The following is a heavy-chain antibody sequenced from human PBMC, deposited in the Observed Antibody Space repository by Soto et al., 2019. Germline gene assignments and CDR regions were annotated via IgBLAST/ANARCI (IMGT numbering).Heavy chain of an antibody. Sequence: GGSLRLSCAASGFTFSSYAMHWVRQAPGKGLEWVAVISYDGSNKYYADSVKGRFTISRDNSKNTLYLQMNSLRAEDTAVYYCAIDVRPRGDYYFDYWGQGTLVTVSS. CDR3: AIDVRPRGDYYFDY. J-gene: IGHJ4*02. D-gene: IGHD2-21*02. CDR2: ISYDGSNK. CDR1: GFTFSSYA. V-gene: IGHV3-30-3*01.